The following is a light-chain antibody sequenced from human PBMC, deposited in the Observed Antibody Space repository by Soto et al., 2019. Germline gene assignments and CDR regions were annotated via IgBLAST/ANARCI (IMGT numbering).Light chain of an antibody. CDR3: SSYAGSTNV. V-gene: IGLV2-8*01. Sequence: QSALTQPPSASGSPGQSVAISCTGTSSDVGGYNYVAWYQQHPGKAPKLMIYDVNKPPSGVPDRFSGSKSGNTASLTVSGLQAEDEADYYCSSYAGSTNVFGTGTKLTVL. CDR1: SSDVGGYNY. J-gene: IGLJ1*01. CDR2: DVN.